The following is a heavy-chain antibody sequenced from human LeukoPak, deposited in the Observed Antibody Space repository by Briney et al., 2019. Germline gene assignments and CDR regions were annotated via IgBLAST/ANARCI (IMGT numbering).Heavy chain of an antibody. Sequence: GRSLRLSCAASGFTFSSYAMHWVRQAPGKGLEWVAVISYDGSNKYYADSVKGRFTISRDNSKNTLYLQMNSLRAEDTAVYYCARGVRSIAAPYVDYWGQGTLVTVSS. CDR1: GFTFSSYA. D-gene: IGHD6-6*01. CDR2: ISYDGSNK. V-gene: IGHV3-30-3*01. J-gene: IGHJ4*02. CDR3: ARGVRSIAAPYVDY.